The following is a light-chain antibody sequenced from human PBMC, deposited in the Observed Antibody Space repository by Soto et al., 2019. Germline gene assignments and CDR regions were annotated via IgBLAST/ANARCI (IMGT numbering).Light chain of an antibody. CDR1: SSDIGGYNY. CDR2: EVI. CDR3: SSYAGGNNLVV. J-gene: IGLJ2*01. Sequence: QSALTQPPSASGSPGQSVTISCTGTSSDIGGYNYVSWYQQHPGKAPRLMIYEVIKRPSEVPERFSGSKSGNTASLTVSGLQADDEADYYCSSYAGGNNLVVFGGGTKVTVL. V-gene: IGLV2-8*01.